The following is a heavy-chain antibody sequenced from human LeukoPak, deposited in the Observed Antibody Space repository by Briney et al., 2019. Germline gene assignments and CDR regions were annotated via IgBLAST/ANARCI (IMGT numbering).Heavy chain of an antibody. CDR2: IYYSGST. CDR3: ARSITSSWYGDFQH. D-gene: IGHD6-13*01. V-gene: IGHV4-59*02. Sequence: PSETLSLTCTVSGGSVSGYFWSWIRQPPGKGLEWIGYIYYSGSTNYNPSLKSRVTISVDTSKNQFSLKLSSVTAADTVVYYCARSITSSWYGDFQHWGQGTLVTVSS. CDR1: GGSVSGYF. J-gene: IGHJ1*01.